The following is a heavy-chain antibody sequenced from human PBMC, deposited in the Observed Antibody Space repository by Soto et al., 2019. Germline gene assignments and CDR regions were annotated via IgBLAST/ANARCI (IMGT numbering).Heavy chain of an antibody. CDR3: ARGVASYD. CDR1: GFIFSSYE. D-gene: IGHD3-16*01. Sequence: EVQLVESGGGLVQPGGSLRLSCAASGFIFSSYEMNWVRQAPGKGLEWVSYISDSGRTMYYADSVKGRFAISRDNARNSLYLQMNSLRAEDTGVYYCARGVASYDWGQGTLVTVSS. V-gene: IGHV3-48*03. J-gene: IGHJ4*02. CDR2: ISDSGRTM.